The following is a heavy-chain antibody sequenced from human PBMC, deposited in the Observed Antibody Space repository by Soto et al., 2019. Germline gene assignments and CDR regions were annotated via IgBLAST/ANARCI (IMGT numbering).Heavy chain of an antibody. V-gene: IGHV4-4*02. CDR2: IHHSGKT. D-gene: IGHD2-8*02. CDR3: AKEQSQWCTGGACFDAFDI. CDR1: GASITSSNW. Sequence: QVRLQESGPGLVKPSGTLSLTCSVSGASITSSNWWSWVRQPPGKGLEWIGEIHHSGKTNYNPSVGSRVTLSVDKSKNLVSVQLTSVTAADTAVYYRAKEQSQWCTGGACFDAFDIWGRGTLLTVSS. J-gene: IGHJ3*02.